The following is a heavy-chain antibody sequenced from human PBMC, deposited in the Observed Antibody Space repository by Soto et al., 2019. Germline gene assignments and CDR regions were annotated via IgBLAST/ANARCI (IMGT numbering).Heavy chain of an antibody. CDR3: AGRSGRMTTVRNYY. CDR2: IVPIFEAA. CDR1: GGTFSSYA. D-gene: IGHD4-17*01. V-gene: IGHV1-69*12. J-gene: IGHJ4*02. Sequence: QVQLVQSGAVVKKPGSSVKVSCKASGGTFSSYAISWMRQAPGQGLEWVGGIVPIFEAANYAQNFQGRVTITADESTRTAEMGLSSLRFEDTAVYYCAGRSGRMTTVRNYYWGQGTLVTVSS.